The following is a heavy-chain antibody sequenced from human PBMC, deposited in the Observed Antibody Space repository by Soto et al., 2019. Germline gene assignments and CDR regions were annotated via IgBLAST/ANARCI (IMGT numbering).Heavy chain of an antibody. V-gene: IGHV4-59*01. CDR1: GGSISSYY. J-gene: IGHJ4*02. D-gene: IGHD4-17*01. CDR2: IYYSGST. Sequence: PSETLSLTCTVSGGSISSYYWSWIRQPPGKGLEWIGYIYYSGSTNYNPSLKSRVTISVDTSKNQFSLKLSSVTAADTAVYYCARGHGDYDYFFDYWGQGTLVTVSS. CDR3: ARGHGDYDYFFDY.